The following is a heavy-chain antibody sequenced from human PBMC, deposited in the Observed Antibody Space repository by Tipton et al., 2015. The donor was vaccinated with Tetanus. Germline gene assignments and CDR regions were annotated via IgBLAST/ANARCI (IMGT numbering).Heavy chain of an antibody. D-gene: IGHD1-26*01. CDR2: IRNRANGYTT. CDR1: GFIFSDYY. V-gene: IGHV3-72*01. J-gene: IGHJ3*02. CDR3: ATGQVRSGSLDALDI. Sequence: GSLRLSCAASGFIFSDYYMDWVRQPPGKGLEWVGRIRNRANGYTTEYDASVKGRFTVSRDDSQNSLYVQMNSLKIEDTAVYYCATGQVRSGSLDALDIPGQGTMVTVSS.